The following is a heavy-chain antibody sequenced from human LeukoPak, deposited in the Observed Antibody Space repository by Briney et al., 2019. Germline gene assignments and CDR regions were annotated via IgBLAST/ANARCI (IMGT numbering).Heavy chain of an antibody. CDR3: ASTSGYCSGGNCYSAFDY. V-gene: IGHV4-59*01. CDR2: IYYSGST. Sequence: SETLSLTCTVSGGSLSTYYWNWIRQPPGKGLEWIGYIYYSGSTNYNHSLKSRLTISLDTSNNQFSLKLSSVTAADTAVYYCASTSGYCSGGNCYSAFDYWGQGTLVTVSS. CDR1: GGSLSTYY. J-gene: IGHJ4*02. D-gene: IGHD2-15*01.